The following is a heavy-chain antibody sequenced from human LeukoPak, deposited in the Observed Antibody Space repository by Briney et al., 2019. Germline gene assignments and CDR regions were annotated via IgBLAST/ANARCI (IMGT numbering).Heavy chain of an antibody. D-gene: IGHD2-15*01. CDR3: AREADKIGFDFDY. V-gene: IGHV4-34*01. Sequence: PSETLSFTCAVYGGSFGGYYWSWIRQPPGKGLEWIGEINHSGSSNYNPSLKSRVTILVDTSKNQFSLHLNSVTPEDTAVYYCAREADKIGFDFDYWGQGTLVTVSS. CDR2: INHSGSS. J-gene: IGHJ4*02. CDR1: GGSFGGYY.